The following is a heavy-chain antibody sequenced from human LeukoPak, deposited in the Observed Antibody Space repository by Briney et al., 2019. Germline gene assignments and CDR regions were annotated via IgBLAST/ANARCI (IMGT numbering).Heavy chain of an antibody. CDR3: AREAAVAGTEY. CDR2: IIPIFGTA. CDR1: GGTFSSYA. V-gene: IGHV1-69*06. Sequence: SVKVSCKASGGTFSSYAISRVRQAPGQGLGWMGGIIPIFGTANYAQKFQGRVTITADKSTSTAYMELSSLRSEDTAVYYCAREAAVAGTEYWGQGTLVTVSS. J-gene: IGHJ4*02. D-gene: IGHD6-19*01.